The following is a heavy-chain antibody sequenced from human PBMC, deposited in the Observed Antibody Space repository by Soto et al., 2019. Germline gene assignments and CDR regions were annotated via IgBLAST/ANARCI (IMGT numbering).Heavy chain of an antibody. CDR3: AKDSWAIFGVPAGEYYAMDV. CDR2: ISGSGGTT. J-gene: IGHJ6*02. Sequence: LRLSCVASGFTFENYAMSWVRQAPGKGLEWVSAISGSGGTTYYSDSVKGRFTISRDNSKNTVYLQMNDLRVEDAAEYFCAKDSWAIFGVPAGEYYAMDVWGQGTTVTVSS. D-gene: IGHD3-3*01. CDR1: GFTFENYA. V-gene: IGHV3-23*01.